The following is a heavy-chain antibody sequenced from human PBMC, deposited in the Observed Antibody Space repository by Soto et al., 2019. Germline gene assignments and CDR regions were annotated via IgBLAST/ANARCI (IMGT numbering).Heavy chain of an antibody. CDR2: IDTSGTKI. CDR1: GYTFSDYY. J-gene: IGHJ4*02. CDR3: ASHYDMWSGYLAPVDY. D-gene: IGHD3-3*01. Sequence: QVQLVESGGDLVKPGGSLRLSCTASGYTFSDYYMSWIRQAPGKRLEWISYIDTSGTKIYYADSVKGRFTITRDNAKNSLYLEMNSLRDEYTAVYYCASHYDMWSGYLAPVDYWGQGTLVTVA. V-gene: IGHV3-11*01.